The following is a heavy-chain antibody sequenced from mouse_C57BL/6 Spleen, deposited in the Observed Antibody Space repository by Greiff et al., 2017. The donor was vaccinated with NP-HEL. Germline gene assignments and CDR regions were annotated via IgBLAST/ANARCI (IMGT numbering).Heavy chain of an antibody. V-gene: IGHV1-52*01. CDR3: ARDGVLRFFDY. D-gene: IGHD1-1*01. J-gene: IGHJ2*01. CDR2: IDPSDSET. CDR1: GYTFTSYW. Sequence: VQLQQPGAELVRPGSSVKLSCKASGYTFTSYWMHWVKQRPIQGLEWIGNIDPSDSETHYNQKFKDKATLTVDKSSSTAYMQLSSLTSEDSAVYYCARDGVLRFFDYWGQGTTLTVSS.